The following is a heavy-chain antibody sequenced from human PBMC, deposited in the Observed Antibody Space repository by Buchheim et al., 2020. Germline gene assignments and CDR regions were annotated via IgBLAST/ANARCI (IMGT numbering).Heavy chain of an antibody. CDR1: GGSFSGYY. Sequence: QVQLQQWGAGLLKPSETLSLTCAVYGGSFSGYYWSWIRQPPGKGLEWIGEINHSGSTNYNPSLKSRVTISVDTSKNQLSLKLSSVTAADTAVYYCARRRWLDYYYYGMDVWGQGTT. J-gene: IGHJ6*02. D-gene: IGHD6-19*01. V-gene: IGHV4-34*01. CDR2: INHSGST. CDR3: ARRRWLDYYYYGMDV.